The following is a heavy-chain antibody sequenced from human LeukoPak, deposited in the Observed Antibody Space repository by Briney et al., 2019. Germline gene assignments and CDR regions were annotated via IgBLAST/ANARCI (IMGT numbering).Heavy chain of an antibody. CDR3: TKGSHLDV. J-gene: IGHJ6*02. V-gene: IGHV3-23*01. CDR1: GFTFSTYE. CDR2: ISESGGRT. Sequence: GGSLRLSCAGSGFTFSTYEMSWARQAPGKGPEWVSSISESGGRTYYADSVTGRFTISRDNSRSTLYLQMNSLRAEDTAVYYCTKGSHLDVWGQGTMVTVSS. D-gene: IGHD3-3*02.